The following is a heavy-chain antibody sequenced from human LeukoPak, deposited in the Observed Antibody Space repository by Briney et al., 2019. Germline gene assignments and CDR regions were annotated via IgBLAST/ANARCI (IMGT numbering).Heavy chain of an antibody. J-gene: IGHJ4*02. V-gene: IGHV4-38-2*02. CDR3: ARVSLTPYYYDSSGYGFFDY. D-gene: IGHD3-22*01. Sequence: SETLSLTCTVSGYSISSGYYWGWIRQPPGKGLEWIGSIYHSGSTYYNPSLKSRVTISVDTSKNQFSLKLSSVTAADTAVYYCARVSLTPYYYDSSGYGFFDYWGQGTLVTVSS. CDR1: GYSISSGYY. CDR2: IYHSGST.